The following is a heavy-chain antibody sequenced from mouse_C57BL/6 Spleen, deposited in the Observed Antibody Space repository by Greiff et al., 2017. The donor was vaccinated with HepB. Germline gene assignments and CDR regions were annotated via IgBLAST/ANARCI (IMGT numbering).Heavy chain of an antibody. CDR3: ARSDYYGSSLYNFDY. V-gene: IGHV1-82*01. J-gene: IGHJ2*01. CDR2: IYPGDGDT. CDR1: GYAFSSSW. D-gene: IGHD1-1*01. Sequence: VKLMESGPELVKPGASVKISCKASGYAFSSSWMNWVKQRPGKGLEWIGRIYPGDGDTNYNGKFKGKATLTADKSSSTAYMQLSSLTSEDSAVYFCARSDYYGSSLYNFDYWGQGTTLTVSS.